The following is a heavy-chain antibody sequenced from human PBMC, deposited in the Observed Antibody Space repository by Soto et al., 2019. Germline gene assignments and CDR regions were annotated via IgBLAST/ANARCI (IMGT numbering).Heavy chain of an antibody. D-gene: IGHD2-2*01. V-gene: IGHV4-39*01. CDR3: ARLGGYFSCSSCYGYYGMDV. Sequence: PSKTLSLTCTVSGGSISSNSFPWGWIRQPPGKGLEWIGSIYYSESTYYNPSLESRVTLSVDTSKNQFSLKVSSVTVADTAVYYCARLGGYFSCSSCYGYYGMDVWGQGTTVIVSS. J-gene: IGHJ6*02. CDR2: IYYSEST. CDR1: GGSISSNSFP.